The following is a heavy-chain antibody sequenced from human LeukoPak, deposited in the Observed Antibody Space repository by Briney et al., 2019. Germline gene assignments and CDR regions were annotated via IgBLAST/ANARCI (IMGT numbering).Heavy chain of an antibody. J-gene: IGHJ4*02. Sequence: GGSLRLSCAASGFTFSSYSMDWVRQAPGKGLEWVSSISSSSSYIYYADSVKGRFTISRDNAKNSLYLQMNSLRAEDTAVYYCARDEDSSGYCDYWGQGTLVTVSS. V-gene: IGHV3-21*01. CDR2: ISSSSSYI. CDR3: ARDEDSSGYCDY. D-gene: IGHD3-22*01. CDR1: GFTFSSYS.